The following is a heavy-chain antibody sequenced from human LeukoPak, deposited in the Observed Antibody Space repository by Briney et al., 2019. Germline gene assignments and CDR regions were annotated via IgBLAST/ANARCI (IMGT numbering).Heavy chain of an antibody. Sequence: SETLSLTCTVSGGSISSYYWSWIRQPPGKGLEWIGYIYYSGSTNYNPSLKSRVTISVDTSKNQFSLKLSSVTAADTAVYYRARSTGTYYYDSSGYFDYWGQGTLVTVSS. CDR2: IYYSGST. J-gene: IGHJ4*02. D-gene: IGHD3-22*01. CDR1: GGSISSYY. CDR3: ARSTGTYYYDSSGYFDY. V-gene: IGHV4-59*01.